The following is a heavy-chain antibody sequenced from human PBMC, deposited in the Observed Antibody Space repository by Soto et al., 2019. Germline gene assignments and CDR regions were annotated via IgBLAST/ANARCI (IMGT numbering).Heavy chain of an antibody. J-gene: IGHJ4*02. CDR1: GYSFSNYE. Sequence: QVQLVQSGAELKKPGASVKVSCKASGYSFSNYEISWVRQAPGQGLEWMGWISPNNGNTNYAQKFQGRVIMTTDTNTSTDYKEMRSMSSDDTAVYYCAGRQGTINNFGVVTEEAYWGQGTLVTVSS. V-gene: IGHV1-18*01. D-gene: IGHD3-3*02. CDR2: ISPNNGNT. CDR3: AGRQGTINNFGVVTEEAY.